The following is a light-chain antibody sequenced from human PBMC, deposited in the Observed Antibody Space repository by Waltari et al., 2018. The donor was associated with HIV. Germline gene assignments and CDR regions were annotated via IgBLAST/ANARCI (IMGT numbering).Light chain of an antibody. CDR2: RVN. V-gene: IGKV2-40*01. J-gene: IGKJ4*01. CDR1: SNAFRNPEAMSD. CDR3: LQRTEFPYL. Sequence: SPLAVAASPGVATSISCASNSNAFRNPEAMSDVVWYRHRPGQWQQLRLFRVNTRASRVPNRFRGSGRASNVNLCISRVEAEDVGLYYCLQRTEFPYLLGGGTKV.